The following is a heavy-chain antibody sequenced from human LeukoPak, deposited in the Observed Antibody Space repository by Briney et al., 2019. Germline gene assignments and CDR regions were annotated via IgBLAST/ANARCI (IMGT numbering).Heavy chain of an antibody. V-gene: IGHV3-7*01. J-gene: IGHJ6*02. CDR2: IKQDGSAK. CDR3: ARERREGLWFGELFRYQYCGLDV. CDR1: GFALGDFW. D-gene: IGHD3-10*01. Sequence: GGSLRLSCAASGFALGDFWMSWVRQTPGKGREPVANIKQDGSAKEYVDSVKGRFTISRDDAKNSLYLQMNNLREDDTGVYYCARERREGLWFGELFRYQYCGLDVWGQGTTVIVSS.